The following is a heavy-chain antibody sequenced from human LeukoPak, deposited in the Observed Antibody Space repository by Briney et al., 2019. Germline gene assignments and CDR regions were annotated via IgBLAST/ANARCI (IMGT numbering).Heavy chain of an antibody. D-gene: IGHD1-26*01. J-gene: IGHJ3*02. Sequence: TASETLSLTCTVSGGSISSGSYYWSWIRQPAGKGLEWIGRIYTCGSTNYNPSLKSRVTMSVDTSKNQFSLKLSSVTAADTAVYYCARGSGSYYGAFDIWGQGTMVTVSS. CDR3: ARGSGSYYGAFDI. CDR2: IYTCGST. V-gene: IGHV4-61*02. CDR1: GGSISSGSYY.